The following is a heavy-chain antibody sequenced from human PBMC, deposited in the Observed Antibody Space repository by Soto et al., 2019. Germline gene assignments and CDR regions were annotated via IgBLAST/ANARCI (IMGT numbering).Heavy chain of an antibody. J-gene: IGHJ3*02. CDR2: ISGSGSYT. CDR3: AKVVLVTATLHAFDI. Sequence: EVQLLESGGGLGQPGGSLRLSCAASGFTFNSYAMSWVRQAPGKGLEWVSAISGSGSYTYYADSVKGRFTISRDNSKNTLYLQMNSLRAEDTAVYYSAKVVLVTATLHAFDIWGQGTLVTVSS. D-gene: IGHD2-15*01. CDR1: GFTFNSYA. V-gene: IGHV3-23*01.